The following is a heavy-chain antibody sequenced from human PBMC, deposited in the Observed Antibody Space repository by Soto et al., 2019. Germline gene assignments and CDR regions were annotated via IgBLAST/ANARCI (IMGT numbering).Heavy chain of an antibody. J-gene: IGHJ4*02. V-gene: IGHV4-61*01. CDR3: AREGPYSGSWYYFDY. Sequence: SETLSLTCTVSGGSVSSGSYQWSWIRQPPGKGLEWIGNINYSGRTNHNPSLKSRVTISVDTSKNQFSLNLGSVIAADTAVYYCAREGPYSGSWYYFDYWGQGTLVTVSS. CDR2: INYSGRT. CDR1: GGSVSSGSYQ. D-gene: IGHD6-13*01.